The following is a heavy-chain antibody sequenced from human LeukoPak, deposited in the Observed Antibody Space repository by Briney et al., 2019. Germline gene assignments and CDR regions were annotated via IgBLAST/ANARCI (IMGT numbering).Heavy chain of an antibody. CDR1: GFAFSSFG. Sequence: PGRSLRLSCAASGFAFSSFGMHWARQAPGKGLDWVAVITYDGSKKYCADSVKGRFTISRDNSKNTLYLQMDILRTEGTAVYYCARGLDYDILTFWGQGTLVTVSS. J-gene: IGHJ4*02. V-gene: IGHV3-30-3*01. D-gene: IGHD3-9*01. CDR3: ARGLDYDILTF. CDR2: ITYDGSKK.